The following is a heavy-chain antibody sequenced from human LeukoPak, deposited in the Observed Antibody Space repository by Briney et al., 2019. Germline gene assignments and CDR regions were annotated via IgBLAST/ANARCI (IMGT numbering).Heavy chain of an antibody. D-gene: IGHD1-26*01. Sequence: AGGSLRLSCAASGFTFSSYAMSWVRQAPGKGLEWVSAISGSGGSTYYADSVKGRFTISRDNTKNSLYLQMNSLRAEDTAVYYCARDSSGSYYMHWGQGTLVTVSS. CDR3: ARDSSGSYYMH. CDR2: ISGSGGST. J-gene: IGHJ4*02. V-gene: IGHV3-23*01. CDR1: GFTFSSYA.